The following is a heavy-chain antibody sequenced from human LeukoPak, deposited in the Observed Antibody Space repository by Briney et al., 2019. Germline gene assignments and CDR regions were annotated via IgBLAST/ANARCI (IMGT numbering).Heavy chain of an antibody. J-gene: IGHJ4*02. V-gene: IGHV4-30-2*01. CDR3: ARAGNDILTGYYYFDY. D-gene: IGHD3-9*01. CDR1: GGSISSSSYS. Sequence: PSETLSLTCTVSGGSISSSSYSWSWIRQPPGKGLEWIGYIYHSGSTYYNPSLKSRVTISVDRSKNQFSLKLSSVTAADTAVYYCARAGNDILTGYYYFDYWGQGTLVTVSS. CDR2: IYHSGST.